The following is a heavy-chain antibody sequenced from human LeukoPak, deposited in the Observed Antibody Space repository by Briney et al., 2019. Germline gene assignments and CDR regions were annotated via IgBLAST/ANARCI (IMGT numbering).Heavy chain of an antibody. CDR3: ARSYGSGSYYPNWFDP. V-gene: IGHV3-48*04. Sequence: GGSLRLSCAASGFTFSSYSMNWVRQAPGKGLEWVSYISSSGSTIYYADSVKGRFTISRDNAKNSLYLQMNSLRAEDTAVYYCARSYGSGSYYPNWFDPWGQGTLVTVSS. D-gene: IGHD3-10*01. CDR1: GFTFSSYS. J-gene: IGHJ5*02. CDR2: ISSSGSTI.